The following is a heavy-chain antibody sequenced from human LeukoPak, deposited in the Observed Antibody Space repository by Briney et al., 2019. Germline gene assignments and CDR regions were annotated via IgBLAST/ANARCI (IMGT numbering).Heavy chain of an antibody. CDR1: GFTFSSQW. CDR3: AYDGGWIQLYF. V-gene: IGHV3-7*03. D-gene: IGHD5-18*01. J-gene: IGHJ4*02. CDR2: VNQGGTEK. Sequence: GGSLRLSCAASGFTFSSQWMSWVRQAPGKGLEWVANVNQGGTEKYYVDSVKGRFTISRDNSKSTVYLQMNSLSVEDTAVYFCAYDGGWIQLYFRGQGTLVTVSS.